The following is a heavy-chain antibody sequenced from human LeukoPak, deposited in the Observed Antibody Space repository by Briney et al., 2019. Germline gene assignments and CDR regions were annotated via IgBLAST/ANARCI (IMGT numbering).Heavy chain of an antibody. CDR1: GFTFSSYA. CDR3: ARDREMAAFDY. V-gene: IGHV3-23*01. J-gene: IGHJ4*02. Sequence: GGSLRLSCAASGFTFSSYAMSWVRQAPGKGLDWVSVISGSGGSTYYADSVKGRFTISRDNSKNTLYLQMNSLRVEDTAVYYCARDREMAAFDYWGQGTLVTVSS. CDR2: ISGSGGST. D-gene: IGHD5-24*01.